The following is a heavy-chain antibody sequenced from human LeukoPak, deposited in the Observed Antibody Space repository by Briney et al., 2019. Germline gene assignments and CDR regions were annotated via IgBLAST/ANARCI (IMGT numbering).Heavy chain of an antibody. CDR3: AKQSVAGYYYFDY. J-gene: IGHJ4*02. Sequence: GGSLRLSCAASGFTFSDYYMSWIRQAPGKGLEWVSYISSSGSTIYYADSVKGRFTISRDNAKNSLYLQMNSLRAEDTAVYYCAKQSVAGYYYFDYWGQGTLVTVSS. D-gene: IGHD6-19*01. V-gene: IGHV3-11*01. CDR1: GFTFSDYY. CDR2: ISSSGSTI.